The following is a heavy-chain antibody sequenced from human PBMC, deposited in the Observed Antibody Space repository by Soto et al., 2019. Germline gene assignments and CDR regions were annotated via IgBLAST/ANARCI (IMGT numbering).Heavy chain of an antibody. V-gene: IGHV3-7*01. Sequence: PGGSLRLSCAASGFSFSTYLMSWVRQAPGNGLEWVANIKQGGNEKFYVDSVKGRFTISRDNDRKSLYLQMDSLRVEDTAVYYCVGALTYEVPYYYYGMDVWGQGTTVTVSS. J-gene: IGHJ6*02. CDR2: IKQGGNEK. D-gene: IGHD3-16*01. CDR1: GFSFSTYL. CDR3: VGALTYEVPYYYYGMDV.